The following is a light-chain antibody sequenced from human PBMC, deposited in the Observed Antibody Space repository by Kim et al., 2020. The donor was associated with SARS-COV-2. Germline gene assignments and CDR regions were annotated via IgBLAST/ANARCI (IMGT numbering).Light chain of an antibody. CDR2: KDT. CDR1: ELPRRY. Sequence: AGQTARITCSGDELPRRYSYGYQQKPGQAPVLVIYKDTERPSGIPERFSGSSSGTTVTLTISGVQAEDEADYYCQSPDSSATYRVFGGGTQLTVL. CDR3: QSPDSSATYRV. V-gene: IGLV3-25*03. J-gene: IGLJ3*02.